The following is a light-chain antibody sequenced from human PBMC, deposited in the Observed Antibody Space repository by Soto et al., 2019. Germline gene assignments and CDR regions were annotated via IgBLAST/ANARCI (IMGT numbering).Light chain of an antibody. J-gene: IGKJ4*01. CDR1: QSLLHSNGYNY. CDR2: LGS. Sequence: DIVMTQSPLSLPATPGEPASISCRSSQSLLHSNGYNYLDWYLQKPGQSPQLLIYLGSNRSSGVPDRFSGSRSGTDFTLKISRVEAEDVGVYYCMQALQTPRTFGGGTKVDIK. V-gene: IGKV2-28*01. CDR3: MQALQTPRT.